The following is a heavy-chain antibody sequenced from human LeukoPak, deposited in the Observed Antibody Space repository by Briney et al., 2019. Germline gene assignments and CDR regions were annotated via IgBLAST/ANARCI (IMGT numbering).Heavy chain of an antibody. CDR1: GGSINSSSYY. CDR3: ARDAGHRLSRRNYYAMDV. J-gene: IGHJ6*02. V-gene: IGHV4-39*07. CDR2: MYYRGST. Sequence: SETLSLTCTVSGGSINSSSYYWGWVRQPPGKGLEWIGSMYYRGSTYYNPSLKSRVTISVDTSKNQFSLKLSSVTAADTAVYYCARDAGHRLSRRNYYAMDVWGQGTTVTVSS.